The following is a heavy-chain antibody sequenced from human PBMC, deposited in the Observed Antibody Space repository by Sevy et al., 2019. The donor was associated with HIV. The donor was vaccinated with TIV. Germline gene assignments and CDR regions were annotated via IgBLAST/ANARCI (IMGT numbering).Heavy chain of an antibody. D-gene: IGHD3-3*01. CDR1: GFSFSDFA. Sequence: HGGSLRLSCAASGFSFSDFAMSWVRQAPGKGLEWVSGIIENGADRHYADSVKGRFTVSRDNSRDRLYLQMNSLRTEDTAIYYCVKDYTANGKYDVWSDNPFDHWGQGTLVTVSS. V-gene: IGHV3-23*01. CDR2: IIENGADR. CDR3: VKDYTANGKYDVWSDNPFDH. J-gene: IGHJ4*02.